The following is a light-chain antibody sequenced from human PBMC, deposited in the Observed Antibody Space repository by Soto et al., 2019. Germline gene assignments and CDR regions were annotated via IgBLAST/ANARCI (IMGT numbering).Light chain of an antibody. J-gene: IGKJ1*01. Sequence: DIQMTQSPSTLSASVGDRVTITCRASQSISSWLAWYQQKPGKAPRLLIYKASNLESGVPSRFSGSGSGTEFTLTISSLQPDDSATYYCQQYNDNWKFGQGTKVEIK. CDR3: QQYNDNWK. V-gene: IGKV1-5*03. CDR1: QSISSW. CDR2: KAS.